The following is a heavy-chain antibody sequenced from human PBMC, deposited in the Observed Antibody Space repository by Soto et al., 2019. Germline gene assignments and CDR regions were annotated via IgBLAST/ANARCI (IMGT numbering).Heavy chain of an antibody. D-gene: IGHD3-22*01. J-gene: IGHJ1*01. CDR2: IWYDGSNK. Sequence: GGSLRLSCVASGFTFSSYGMHRVRQAPGKGLEWAAVIWYDGSNKYYADSVKGRFTISRDNSKNTLYLQMNSLRAEDTAVYYCARSYYYDSSGYYRSFFQHWGQGTLVTVSS. V-gene: IGHV3-33*01. CDR1: GFTFSSYG. CDR3: ARSYYYDSSGYYRSFFQH.